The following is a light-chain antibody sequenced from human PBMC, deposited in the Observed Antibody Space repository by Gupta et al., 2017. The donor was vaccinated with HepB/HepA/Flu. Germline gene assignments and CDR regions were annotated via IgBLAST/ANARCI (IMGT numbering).Light chain of an antibody. CDR3: QAWDSFTLWV. CDR2: EDS. J-gene: IGLJ3*02. CDR1: KLGDKY. Sequence: SYELTQPPSVSVSPGRTASITCSGDKLGDKYACWYQQKPGQSPVLVIYEDSKRPSGIPERFSGSNSGNTATLTISGTQAMDEADYYCQAWDSFTLWVFGGGTKLTVL. V-gene: IGLV3-1*01.